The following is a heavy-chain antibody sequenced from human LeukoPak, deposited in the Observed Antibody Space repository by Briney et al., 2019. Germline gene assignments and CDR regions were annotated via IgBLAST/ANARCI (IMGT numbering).Heavy chain of an antibody. V-gene: IGHV3-30*03. CDR2: ISYDGSNK. D-gene: IGHD3-22*01. CDR3: ERYTCYYDSSGYPFDY. Sequence: GGSLRLSCAASGFTFSSYGMHWVRQAPGKGLEWVAVISYDGSNKYYADSVKGRFTISRDNSKNTLYLQMNSLRAEDTAVYYCERYTCYYDSSGYPFDYWGQGTLVTVSS. CDR1: GFTFSSYG. J-gene: IGHJ4*02.